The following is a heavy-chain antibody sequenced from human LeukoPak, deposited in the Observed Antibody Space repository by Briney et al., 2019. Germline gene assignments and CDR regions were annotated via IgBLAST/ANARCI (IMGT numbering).Heavy chain of an antibody. J-gene: IGHJ6*03. CDR1: GDSVSSNSAA. Sequence: SQTLSLTCAISGDSVSSNSAAWNWIRQSPSRGLEWLGRTYYRSKWYYDYAVSVKSRMSINPDTSKNQFSLQLNSVTPDDTAVYYCARDVLWFGEALDYYYYMDVWGKGTTVTVSS. CDR2: TYYRSKWYY. D-gene: IGHD3-10*01. CDR3: ARDVLWFGEALDYYYYMDV. V-gene: IGHV6-1*01.